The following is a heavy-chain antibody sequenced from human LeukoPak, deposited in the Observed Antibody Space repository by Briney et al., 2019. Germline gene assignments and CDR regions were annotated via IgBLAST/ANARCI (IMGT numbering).Heavy chain of an antibody. D-gene: IGHD3-16*01. CDR3: AVQRWGTDY. CDR1: GGSFSGYY. V-gene: IGHV4-34*01. CDR2: INHSGST. J-gene: IGHJ4*02. Sequence: SETLSLTCAVHGGSFSGYYWGWIRQPPGKGLEWIGEINHSGSTNYNPSLKSRVTISVDTSKNQFSLKLSSVTAADTAVYYCAVQRWGTDYWGQGTLVTVSS.